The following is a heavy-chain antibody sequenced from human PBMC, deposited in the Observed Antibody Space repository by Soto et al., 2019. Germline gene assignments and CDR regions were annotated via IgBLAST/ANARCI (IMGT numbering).Heavy chain of an antibody. CDR3: AKFGMATTKRSPPYYIDY. CDR1: GFTFSSYA. D-gene: IGHD1-1*01. V-gene: IGHV3-23*01. J-gene: IGHJ4*02. CDR2: ISGSGGGT. Sequence: LSLSCAASGFTFSSYAMSWVRQAPGKGLEWVSSISGSGGGTYYADSVKGRFTFSRDNSKNTLYLQMNSLRAEDTAVYYCAKFGMATTKRSPPYYIDYWGQGALVTVSS.